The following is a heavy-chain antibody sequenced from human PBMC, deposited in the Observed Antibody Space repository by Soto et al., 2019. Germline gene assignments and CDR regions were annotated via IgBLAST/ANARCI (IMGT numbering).Heavy chain of an antibody. CDR3: AADSSGYSLNFDY. CDR2: IVVGSGNT. D-gene: IGHD3-22*01. CDR1: GCTFTSSA. Sequence: SVKVSCKASGCTFTSSAVQWVLQARGQRLEWIGWIVVGSGNTNYAQKFQERVTITRDMSTSTAYMELSSLRSEDTAVYYCAADSSGYSLNFDYWGQGTLVTVSS. J-gene: IGHJ4*02. V-gene: IGHV1-58*01.